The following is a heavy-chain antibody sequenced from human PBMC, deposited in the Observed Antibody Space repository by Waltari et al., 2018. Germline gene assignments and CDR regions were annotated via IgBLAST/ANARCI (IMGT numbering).Heavy chain of an antibody. Sequence: QVQLVESGGGVVQPGGSLRLSCAASGFTFSSYGMHWVRQAPGKGLEWVAFIRYDGSNKYYADSVKGRFTISRDNAKNTLYLQMNSLRADDTSVYYCARAQLTMARNLDLWGRGTLVTVSS. J-gene: IGHJ2*01. CDR1: GFTFSSYG. CDR2: IRYDGSNK. V-gene: IGHV3-30*02. D-gene: IGHD3-10*01. CDR3: ARAQLTMARNLDL.